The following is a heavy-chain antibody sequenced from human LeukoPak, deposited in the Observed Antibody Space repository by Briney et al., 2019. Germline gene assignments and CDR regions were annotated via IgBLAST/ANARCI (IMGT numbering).Heavy chain of an antibody. CDR3: ARRTYGSGSYYFDY. V-gene: IGHV1-2*02. CDR2: INPNSGGK. J-gene: IGHJ4*02. Sequence: AAVKVSFQASGYTFTCYYMHWVRQAPGQGLEGMGWINPNSGGKKYAQKFEGRVTMTRETSISTAYMELSRLRSDDTAVYYCARRTYGSGSYYFDYWGQGTLVTVSS. CDR1: GYTFTCYY. D-gene: IGHD3-10*01.